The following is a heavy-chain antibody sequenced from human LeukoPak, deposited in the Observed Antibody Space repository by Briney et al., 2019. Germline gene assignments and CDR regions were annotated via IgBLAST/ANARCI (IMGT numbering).Heavy chain of an antibody. CDR2: ISSSSSYI. J-gene: IGHJ4*02. CDR1: GFTFSSYS. CDR3: ARDGYDSSGYYPDY. Sequence: GGSLRLSCAASGFTFSSYSVNWVRQAPGKGLEWVSSISSSSSYIYYADSVKGRFTISRDNAKNSLYLQMNSLRAEDTAVYYCARDGYDSSGYYPDYWGQGTLVTVSS. D-gene: IGHD3-22*01. V-gene: IGHV3-21*01.